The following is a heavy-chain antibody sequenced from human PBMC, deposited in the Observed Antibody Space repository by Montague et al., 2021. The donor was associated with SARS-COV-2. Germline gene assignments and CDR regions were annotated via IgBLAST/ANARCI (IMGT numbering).Heavy chain of an antibody. CDR3: AIGGDSAKCGI. Sequence: SETLSLTCTVSGDSVTERYLNWVRQAAGKGLEWIGFIHPYGDVHYNASLKSRVILSRDAYKNQFSLTLTSVTAADTAVYYCAIGGDSAKCGIWGRGTLVTLSS. CDR2: IHPYGDV. D-gene: IGHD2-21*01. CDR1: GDSVTERY. J-gene: IGHJ3*02. V-gene: IGHV4-4*07.